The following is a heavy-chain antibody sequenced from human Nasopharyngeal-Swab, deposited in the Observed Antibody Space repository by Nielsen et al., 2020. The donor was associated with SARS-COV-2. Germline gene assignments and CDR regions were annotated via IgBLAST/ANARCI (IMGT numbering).Heavy chain of an antibody. CDR2: VFYAGSA. Sequence: SETLSLTYTVSGDSISRGDYFWSWIRQPPGKGLEWIGYVFYAGSAYYNPSLQSRISISVDTSKSQFSLELRSVTAADTAVYYCARDGENYGDPFDYWGQGILVTVSS. CDR3: ARDGENYGDPFDY. D-gene: IGHD4-17*01. J-gene: IGHJ4*02. V-gene: IGHV4-30-4*08. CDR1: GDSISRGDYF.